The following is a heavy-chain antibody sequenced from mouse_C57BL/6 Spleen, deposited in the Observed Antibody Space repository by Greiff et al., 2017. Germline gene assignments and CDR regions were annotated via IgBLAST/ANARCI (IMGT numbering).Heavy chain of an antibody. CDR2: ISSGSSTI. CDR1: GFTFSDYG. D-gene: IGHD2-5*01. Sequence: EVQVVESGGGLVKPGGSLKLSCAASGFTFSDYGMHWVRQAPEKGLEWVAYISSGSSTIYYADTVKGRFTISRDNAKNTLFLQMTSLRSEDTAMYYCARRAHYSNYGGDYYAMDYWGQGTSVTVSS. CDR3: ARRAHYSNYGGDYYAMDY. J-gene: IGHJ4*01. V-gene: IGHV5-17*01.